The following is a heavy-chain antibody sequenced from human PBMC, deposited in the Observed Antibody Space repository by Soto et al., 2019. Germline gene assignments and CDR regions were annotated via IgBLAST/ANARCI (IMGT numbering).Heavy chain of an antibody. CDR2: ISNSGGST. CDR1: GFTFSDYY. D-gene: IGHD1-26*01. Sequence: QVQLVESGGGLVKPGGSLRLSCAASGFTFSDYYMSWMRQAPGKGLEWVSYISNSGGSTHYADSVKGRFTISRDNAKNSLHLQMNRLRTEDTALYYCARVRGSYAVDYWGQGTLVTVSS. J-gene: IGHJ4*02. CDR3: ARVRGSYAVDY. V-gene: IGHV3-11*01.